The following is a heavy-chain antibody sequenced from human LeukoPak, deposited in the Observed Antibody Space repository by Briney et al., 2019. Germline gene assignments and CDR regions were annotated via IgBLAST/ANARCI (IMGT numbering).Heavy chain of an antibody. CDR2: INHSGST. D-gene: IGHD3-16*01. Sequence: PSETLSLTCAVYGGSFSGYYWSWIRQPPGKGLEWIGEINHSGSTNYNPSLKSRVTISVDTSKNQFSLKLSSVTAADTAVYYCARAEGFGRWFDPWGQGTLVTVSS. J-gene: IGHJ5*02. CDR3: ARAEGFGRWFDP. CDR1: GGSFSGYY. V-gene: IGHV4-34*01.